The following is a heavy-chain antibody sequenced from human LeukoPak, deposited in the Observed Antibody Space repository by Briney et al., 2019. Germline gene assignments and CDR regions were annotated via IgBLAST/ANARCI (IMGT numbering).Heavy chain of an antibody. D-gene: IGHD1-26*01. CDR3: ASRVGATIIDRFDY. J-gene: IGHJ4*02. Sequence: ASVKVSCKASGYTFTSYGISWVRQAPGQGLEWMGWISAYNGNTNYAQKLQGRVTMTTDTSTSTAYMELRSLRSDDTAVYYCASRVGATIIDRFDYWGQGTLVTVSS. CDR1: GYTFTSYG. V-gene: IGHV1-18*01. CDR2: ISAYNGNT.